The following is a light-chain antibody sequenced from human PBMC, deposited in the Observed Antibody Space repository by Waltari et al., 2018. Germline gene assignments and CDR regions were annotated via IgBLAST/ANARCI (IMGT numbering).Light chain of an antibody. CDR1: QGISNY. CDR3: QKYTSAPAT. Sequence: DIQMTQSPSSLSASVGDRVTITCRASQGISNYLAWYQQKPGKVPQLLIYDASTLQSGVPSRFNGGGSGTDFTLTISSLRPEDVATYYCQKYTSAPATFGQGTKLEIK. CDR2: DAS. J-gene: IGKJ2*01. V-gene: IGKV1-27*01.